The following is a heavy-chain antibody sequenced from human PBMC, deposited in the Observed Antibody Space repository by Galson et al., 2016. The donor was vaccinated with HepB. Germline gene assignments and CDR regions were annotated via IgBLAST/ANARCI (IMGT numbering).Heavy chain of an antibody. J-gene: IGHJ3*01. V-gene: IGHV3-7*01. CDR3: AIGGSFAFDL. D-gene: IGHD5-12*01. CDR2: ET. Sequence: ETYFVDSVKGRFTISRDNAKNSLYLQMNSLTGEDTAVYYCAIGGSFAFDLWGLGTMVTVSS.